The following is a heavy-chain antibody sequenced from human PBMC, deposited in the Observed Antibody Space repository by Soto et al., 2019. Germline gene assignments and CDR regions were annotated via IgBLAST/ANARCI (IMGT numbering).Heavy chain of an antibody. Sequence: GASVKVSCKASGYTFTGYYIHWVRQAPGQGLEWMGWINPNTGGAYYAQKVQGWVTMTRNTSISTAYMELSRLRSDDRAVYYCASGSGQYYFEYWGQGTQVTVSS. D-gene: IGHD3-10*01. CDR3: ASGSGQYYFEY. J-gene: IGHJ4*02. CDR1: GYTFTGYY. V-gene: IGHV1-2*04. CDR2: INPNTGGA.